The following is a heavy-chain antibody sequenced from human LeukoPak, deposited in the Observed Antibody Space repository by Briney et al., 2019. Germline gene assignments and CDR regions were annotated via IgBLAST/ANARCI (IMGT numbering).Heavy chain of an antibody. CDR1: GGSISSYY. J-gene: IGHJ4*02. D-gene: IGHD6-19*01. V-gene: IGHV4-59*08. Sequence: SETLSLTCAVSGGSISSYYWSWIRQPPGKGLEWIGYIYYSGTTNYNPSLKSRVTISVDTSKNQFSLKLSSVTAADTAIYYCARAVSGRFDYWGQGTLVTVSS. CDR3: ARAVSGRFDY. CDR2: IYYSGTT.